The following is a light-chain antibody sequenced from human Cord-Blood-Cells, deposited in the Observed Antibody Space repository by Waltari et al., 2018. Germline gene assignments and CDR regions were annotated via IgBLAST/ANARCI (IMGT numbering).Light chain of an antibody. CDR1: QRISSW. V-gene: IGKV1-5*03. Sequence: DVEVTRAPSPRSSSVGARVALTLWASQRISSWFAWYQQKPGKAPKLLIYKASTLESGVPSRFSGSCSGTEFTLTISSLQPDDFATYYCQPYNSYSWTFGQGTKVEIK. CDR2: KAS. CDR3: QPYNSYSWT. J-gene: IGKJ1*01.